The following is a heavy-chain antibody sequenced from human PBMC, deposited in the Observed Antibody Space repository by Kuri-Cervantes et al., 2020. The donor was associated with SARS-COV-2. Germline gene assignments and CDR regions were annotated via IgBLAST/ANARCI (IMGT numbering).Heavy chain of an antibody. CDR1: GGSISSSSYY. Sequence: SETLSLTCTVSGGSISSSSYYWGWIRQPPGKGLEWIGSIYYSGSTYYNPSLKSRVTISVDTSKNQFSLKLSSVTAADTAVYYCASGSITIFGVVTTGFDYWGQGTLVTVSS. CDR3: ASGSITIFGVVTTGFDY. J-gene: IGHJ4*02. V-gene: IGHV4-39*01. D-gene: IGHD3-3*01. CDR2: IYYSGST.